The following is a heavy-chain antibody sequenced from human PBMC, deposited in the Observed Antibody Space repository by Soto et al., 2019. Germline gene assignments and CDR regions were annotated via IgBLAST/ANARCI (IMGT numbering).Heavy chain of an antibody. V-gene: IGHV1-18*01. Sequence: ASVKVSCKASGYTFTSYGISWVRQAPGQGLEWMGWISAYNGNTNYAQKLQGRVTMTTDTSTSTAYMELRSLRSDDTAVYSCARVGGRTRVLTAFDIWGQGTMVTVSS. D-gene: IGHD4-17*01. CDR1: GYTFTSYG. CDR2: ISAYNGNT. CDR3: ARVGGRTRVLTAFDI. J-gene: IGHJ3*02.